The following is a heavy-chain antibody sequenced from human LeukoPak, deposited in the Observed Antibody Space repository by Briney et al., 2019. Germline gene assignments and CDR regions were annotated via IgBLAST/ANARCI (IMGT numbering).Heavy chain of an antibody. J-gene: IGHJ6*02. CDR3: AKVVPSRPYYYYGMDV. CDR1: GFTFSSYA. CDR2: ISGSGGST. D-gene: IGHD6-6*01. Sequence: GGSLRLSCASSGFTFSSYALSWFRKPPGKGLEWVSTISGSGGSTYYADSVKGRFTISRDNSKNTLYLQMNSLRAEDTAVYYCAKVVPSRPYYYYGMDVWGQGTTVTVSS. V-gene: IGHV3-23*01.